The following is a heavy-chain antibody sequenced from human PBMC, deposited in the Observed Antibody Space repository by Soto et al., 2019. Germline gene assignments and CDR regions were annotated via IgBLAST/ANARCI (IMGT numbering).Heavy chain of an antibody. CDR2: ISGSGGST. Sequence: GGSLRLSCAASGFTFSSYAMRWVRQAPGKGLEWVSAISGSGGSTYYADSVKGRFTISRDNSKNTLYLQMNSLRAEDTAVYYCAKDTGKIAAAEPFDYWGQGTLVTVSS. D-gene: IGHD6-13*01. CDR3: AKDTGKIAAAEPFDY. J-gene: IGHJ4*02. V-gene: IGHV3-23*01. CDR1: GFTFSSYA.